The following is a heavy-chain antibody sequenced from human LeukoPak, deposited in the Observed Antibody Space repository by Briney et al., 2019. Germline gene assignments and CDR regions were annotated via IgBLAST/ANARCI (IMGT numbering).Heavy chain of an antibody. V-gene: IGHV4-34*01. D-gene: IGHD2-8*01. CDR1: GGSFSGYY. CDR3: ARGSMH. J-gene: IGHJ4*02. CDR2: INHSGST. Sequence: SETPSLTCAVYGGSFSGYYWSWIRQPPGKGLEWIGEINHSGSTNYNPSLKSRVTISVDTSKNQFSLKLSSVTAADTAVYYCARGSMHWGQGTLVTVSS.